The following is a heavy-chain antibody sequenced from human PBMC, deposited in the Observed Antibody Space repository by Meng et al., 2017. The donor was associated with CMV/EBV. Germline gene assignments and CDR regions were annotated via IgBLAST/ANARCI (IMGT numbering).Heavy chain of an antibody. Sequence: GGSLRLSCAASGFTFSNYGMHWVRQAPGKGLEWVANIKQDGSEKYYVDSVKGRFTISRDNAKNSLYLQMNSLRAEDTAVYYCARIVTQWRYCSSTSCYKSGYFDLWGRGTLVTVSS. CDR3: ARIVTQWRYCSSTSCYKSGYFDL. J-gene: IGHJ2*01. D-gene: IGHD2-2*01. V-gene: IGHV3-7*01. CDR1: GFTFSNYG. CDR2: IKQDGSEK.